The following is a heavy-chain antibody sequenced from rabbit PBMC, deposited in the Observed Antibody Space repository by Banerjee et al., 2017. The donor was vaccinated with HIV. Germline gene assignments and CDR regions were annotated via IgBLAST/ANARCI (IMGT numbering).Heavy chain of an antibody. V-gene: IGHV1S40*01. Sequence: QSLVESGGGLVQPEGSLTLTCTASGFTLSSYWMCWVRQAPGKGLEWIASIYGGSSGSTYYASWARGRFTISKTSSTTVTLQMTSLTAADTATYFCARGGMTMMIAYFNLWGQGTLVTVS. CDR1: GFTLSSYW. J-gene: IGHJ4*01. D-gene: IGHD2-1*01. CDR2: IYGGSSGST. CDR3: ARGGMTMMIAYFNL.